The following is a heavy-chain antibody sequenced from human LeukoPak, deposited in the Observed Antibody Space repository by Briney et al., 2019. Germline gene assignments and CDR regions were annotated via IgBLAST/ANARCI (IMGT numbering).Heavy chain of an antibody. J-gene: IGHJ4*02. CDR1: GYTFTSYG. Sequence: SVKVSCKASGYTFTSYGISWVRQAPGQGLEWMGWVSAYNGNTNYAQKLQGRVTMTTDTSTSTAYMELRSLRSDDTAVYYCARDRPGYCSGGSCYADYWGQGTLVTVSS. CDR3: ARDRPGYCSGGSCYADY. D-gene: IGHD2-15*01. V-gene: IGHV1-18*01. CDR2: VSAYNGNT.